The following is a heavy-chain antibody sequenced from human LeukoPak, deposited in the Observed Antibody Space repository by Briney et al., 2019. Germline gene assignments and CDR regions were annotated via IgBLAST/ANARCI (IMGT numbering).Heavy chain of an antibody. D-gene: IGHD3-16*01. J-gene: IGHJ4*02. Sequence: ASVKVSCKAPEYIFTNFDIHWVRQATGQGLEWVGRINTDSGKKSYAETFQGRVTISRNTATKTPYMEVSSLRAGETAVYYCASDGRGRAFDYWGQGSRVTVSS. CDR1: EYIFTNFD. CDR2: INTDSGKK. V-gene: IGHV1-8*01. CDR3: ASDGRGRAFDY.